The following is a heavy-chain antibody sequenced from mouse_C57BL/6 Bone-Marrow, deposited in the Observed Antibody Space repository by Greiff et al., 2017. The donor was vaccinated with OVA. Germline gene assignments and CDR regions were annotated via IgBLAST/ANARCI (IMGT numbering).Heavy chain of an antibody. CDR1: GFTFSSYA. J-gene: IGHJ1*03. D-gene: IGHD4-1*01. V-gene: IGHV5-4*01. CDR3: ARGRTGTFLYWYFDV. CDR2: ISDGGSYT. Sequence: EVQLVESGGGLVKPGGSLKLSCAASGFTFSSYAMSWVRQTPEKRLEWVATISDGGSYTYYPDNVKGRFTISRDNAKNNLYLQMSHLKSEDTAMYYCARGRTGTFLYWYFDVWGTGTTVTVSS.